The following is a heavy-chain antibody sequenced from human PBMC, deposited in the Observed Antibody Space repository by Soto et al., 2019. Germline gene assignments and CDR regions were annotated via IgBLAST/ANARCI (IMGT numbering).Heavy chain of an antibody. CDR3: ATLIKTYYDDSSGYSQDY. V-gene: IGHV3-21*01. Sequence: LRLSCAASRFKFCDDSMNWVRHAPVKGLEWVSSISPRSAYIHYADAVKGRFIISRDDGKNALILQMNSLRAEDTAVYYCATLIKTYYDDSSGYSQDYWGQGTLVTVSS. D-gene: IGHD3-22*01. J-gene: IGHJ4*02. CDR2: ISPRSAYI. CDR1: RFKFCDDS.